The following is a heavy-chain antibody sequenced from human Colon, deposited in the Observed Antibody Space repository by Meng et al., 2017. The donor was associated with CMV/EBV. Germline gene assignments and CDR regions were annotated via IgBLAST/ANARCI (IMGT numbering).Heavy chain of an antibody. CDR3: ARENYYGMDV. Sequence: GSLRLSCTVSGGSVGTGSYYWSWIRQSPGKGLEWIGYTYYSGSTNYNPSLKSRVTISVDTSKNQFSLKLSSVTAADTAVYYCARENYYGMDVWGQGTTVTVSS. J-gene: IGHJ6*02. V-gene: IGHV4-61*01. CDR1: GGSVGTGSYY. CDR2: TYYSGST.